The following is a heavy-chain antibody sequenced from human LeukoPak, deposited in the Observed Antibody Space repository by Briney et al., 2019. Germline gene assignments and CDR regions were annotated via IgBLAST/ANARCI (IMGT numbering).Heavy chain of an antibody. CDR2: ISYSSSYI. V-gene: IGHV3-21*01. J-gene: IGHJ4*02. CDR3: ARIAVTYTFDY. D-gene: IGHD4-17*01. Sequence: GGSLRLSCAASGFTFSNYNMNWVRQAPGKGLEWVSSISYSSSYIYYADSVKGRFTISRDNAKNSLYLQMNSLRAEDTAVYYCARIAVTYTFDYWGQGTLVTVSS. CDR1: GFTFSNYN.